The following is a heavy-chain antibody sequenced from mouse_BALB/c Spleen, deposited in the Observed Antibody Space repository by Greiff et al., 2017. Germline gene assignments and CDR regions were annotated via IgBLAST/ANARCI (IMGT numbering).Heavy chain of an antibody. CDR3: ARVGYDYDGGRNYYAMDY. CDR1: GFTFSSYA. V-gene: IGHV5-6-5*01. D-gene: IGHD2-4*01. CDR2: ISSGGST. Sequence: EVKLVESGGGLVKPGGSLKLSCAASGFTFSSYAMSWVRQTPEKRLEWVASISSGGSTYYPDSVKGRFTISRDNARNILYLQMSSLRSEDTAMYYCARVGYDYDGGRNYYAMDYWGQGTSVTVSS. J-gene: IGHJ4*01.